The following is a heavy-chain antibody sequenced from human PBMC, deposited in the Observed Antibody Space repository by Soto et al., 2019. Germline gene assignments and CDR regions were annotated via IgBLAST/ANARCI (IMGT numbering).Heavy chain of an antibody. CDR2: IYSSGST. V-gene: IGHV4-4*07. CDR1: GGAIRSYY. J-gene: IGHJ6*02. D-gene: IGHD2-8*02. Sequence: QVQLQESGPGLVKPSETLSLTCTVSGGAIRSYYWSWIRQPAGKGLEWIGRIYSSGSTNYNDSLKSRITMSVDTSKNQFSLVMTSVTAADTAVYYFARWATGASSHGMDVWGQGATVTVSS. CDR3: ARWATGASSHGMDV.